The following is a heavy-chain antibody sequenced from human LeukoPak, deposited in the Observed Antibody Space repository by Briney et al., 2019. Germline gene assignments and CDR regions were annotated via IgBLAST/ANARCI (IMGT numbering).Heavy chain of an antibody. J-gene: IGHJ6*02. CDR3: ARDFSSAYYYYGMDV. V-gene: IGHV3-21*01. Sequence: GGSLRLSCAASGFTFSSYSMNWVRQAPGKGLEWVSSISSSSSYIYYADSVKGRFTISRDNAKNSLCLQMNSLRAEDTAVYYCARDFSSAYYYYGMDVWGQGTTVTVSS. CDR2: ISSSSSYI. D-gene: IGHD2/OR15-2a*01. CDR1: GFTFSSYS.